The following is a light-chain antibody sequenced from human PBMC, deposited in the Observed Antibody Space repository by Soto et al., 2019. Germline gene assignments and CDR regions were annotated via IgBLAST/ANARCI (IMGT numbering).Light chain of an antibody. J-gene: IGLJ1*01. CDR3: ASYTTSSTYV. V-gene: IGLV2-14*01. CDR1: SSDVGGYSY. Sequence: QSVRTQPASVSGSPGHSIAISCSGTSSDVGGYSYVSWYQQQPGKAPKLVISDVSNRPSGVSDRFSGSKSGNTASLTISGLQTEDEADYYCASYTTSSTYVFGTGTKV. CDR2: DVS.